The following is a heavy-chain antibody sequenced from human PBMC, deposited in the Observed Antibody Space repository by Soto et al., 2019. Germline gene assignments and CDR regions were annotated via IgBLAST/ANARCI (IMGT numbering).Heavy chain of an antibody. Sequence: QVQLVQSGAEVKKPGASVKVSCKASGYTFTSYDINWVRQATGQGLEWMGWMNPNSGNTDYAQKFQGRVTMTRNTXXXXXXXXXXXXXXXXXXXXXXXRDQANYGMDVWGQGTTVTVSS. V-gene: IGHV1-8*01. CDR1: GYTFTSYD. CDR3: XRDQANYGMDV. CDR2: MNPNSGNT. J-gene: IGHJ6*02.